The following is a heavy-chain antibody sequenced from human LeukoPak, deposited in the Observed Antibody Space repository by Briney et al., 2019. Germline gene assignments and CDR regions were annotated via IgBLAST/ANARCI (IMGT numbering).Heavy chain of an antibody. V-gene: IGHV3-7*03. CDR1: GIIITSYW. Sequence: GGSLRLSCAASGIIITSYWMSWVRQTPGKGLEWVANIKQDGSEKNYVDSVKGRFTIFRDNARNSLYLQMNSLRAEDTAVYYCAREPTGIVGATLFDYWGQGTLVTVSS. D-gene: IGHD1-26*01. CDR2: IKQDGSEK. J-gene: IGHJ4*02. CDR3: AREPTGIVGATLFDY.